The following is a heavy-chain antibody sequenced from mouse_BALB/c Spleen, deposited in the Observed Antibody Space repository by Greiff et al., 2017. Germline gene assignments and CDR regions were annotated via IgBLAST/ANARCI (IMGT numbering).Heavy chain of an antibody. CDR2: ISSGGGST. Sequence: EVQLVESGGGLVKPGGSLKLSCAASGFAFSSYDMSWVRQTPEKRLEWVAYISSGGGSTYYPDTVKGRFTISRDNAKNTLYLQMSSLKSEDTAMYYCARHRGVWWFAYWGQGTLVTVSA. V-gene: IGHV5-12-1*01. J-gene: IGHJ3*01. D-gene: IGHD3-3*01. CDR3: ARHRGVWWFAY. CDR1: GFAFSSYD.